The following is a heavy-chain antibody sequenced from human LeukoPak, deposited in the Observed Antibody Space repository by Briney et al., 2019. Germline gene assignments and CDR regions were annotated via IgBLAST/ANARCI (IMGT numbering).Heavy chain of an antibody. J-gene: IGHJ4*02. Sequence: QTGGSLRLSCAASGFTVSSNYMSWVRQAPGKGLEWVSMIYSGGSTYYSDSVKGRFTISRDNSKNTLYLQMNTLRAEDTAVYYCAKVRWDNSGWYYLDSWGQGTLVTVSS. D-gene: IGHD6-19*01. CDR2: IYSGGST. CDR1: GFTVSSNY. CDR3: AKVRWDNSGWYYLDS. V-gene: IGHV3-66*01.